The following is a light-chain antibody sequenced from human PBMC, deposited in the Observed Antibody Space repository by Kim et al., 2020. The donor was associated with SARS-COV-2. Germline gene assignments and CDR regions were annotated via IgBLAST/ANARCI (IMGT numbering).Light chain of an antibody. CDR2: YDD. Sequence: QRVTISCSGSRSNIGNNAVSWYQQLPGKAPKLLIYYDDVLPSGVSDRFSGSKSGTSASLAISGLQSEDEADYYCAAWDDSLNGVVFGGGTKLTVL. CDR1: RSNIGNNA. J-gene: IGLJ2*01. CDR3: AAWDDSLNGVV. V-gene: IGLV1-36*01.